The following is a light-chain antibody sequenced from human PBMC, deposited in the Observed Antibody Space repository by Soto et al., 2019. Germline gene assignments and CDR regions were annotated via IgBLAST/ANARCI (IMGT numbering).Light chain of an antibody. CDR3: QQYNNCPQT. CDR2: DAS. J-gene: IGKJ1*01. CDR1: QSLRSS. V-gene: IGKV3-15*01. Sequence: ETMMTQSPDTLSVSLGERATLSCRARQSLRSSLAWYHQKPGQAPRLLIYDASTRATGIPARFSGSGSGTDFTLTISGLQSEDFAVYYCQQYNNCPQTFGQGTKVEIK.